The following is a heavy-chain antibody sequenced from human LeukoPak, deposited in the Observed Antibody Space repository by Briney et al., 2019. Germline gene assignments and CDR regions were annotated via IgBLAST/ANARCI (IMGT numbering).Heavy chain of an antibody. CDR1: GFTFSSYG. V-gene: IGHV3-30*03. J-gene: IGHJ4*02. Sequence: GGSLRLSCAASGFTFSSYGMSWVRQAPGKGLEWVAIISYDGNDKYYTDSVKGRFTISRDKSKNTLYLQMNSLRAEDTAVYYCARDRDTAMGLWGQGTLVTVSS. CDR3: ARDRDTAMGL. CDR2: ISYDGNDK. D-gene: IGHD5-18*01.